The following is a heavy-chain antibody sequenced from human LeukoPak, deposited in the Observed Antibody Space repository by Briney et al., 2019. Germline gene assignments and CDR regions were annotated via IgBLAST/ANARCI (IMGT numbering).Heavy chain of an antibody. CDR1: GGSFSGYY. CDR3: AREGGVYYYDSSGYYSY. V-gene: IGHV4-34*01. CDR2: INHSGST. Sequence: SETLSLTCAVYGGSFSGYYWSWIRQPPGKGLEWIGEINHSGSTIYNPSLKSRVTISVDTSKNQFSLKLSSVTAADTAVYYCAREGGVYYYDSSGYYSYWGQGTLVTVSS. J-gene: IGHJ4*02. D-gene: IGHD3-22*01.